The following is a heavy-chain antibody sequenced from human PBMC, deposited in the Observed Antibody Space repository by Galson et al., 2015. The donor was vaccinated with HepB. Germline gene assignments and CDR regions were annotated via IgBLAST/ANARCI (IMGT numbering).Heavy chain of an antibody. D-gene: IGHD3-10*01. CDR1: GYTFTSYG. CDR3: ARDWDYYGSGSYSYFDY. Sequence: VKVSCKASGYTFTSYGISWVRQAPGQGLEWMGWISAYNGNTNYAQKLQGRVTMTTDTSTSTAYMELRSLRSDDTAVYYCARDWDYYGSGSYSYFDYWGQGTLVTVSS. J-gene: IGHJ4*02. V-gene: IGHV1-18*04. CDR2: ISAYNGNT.